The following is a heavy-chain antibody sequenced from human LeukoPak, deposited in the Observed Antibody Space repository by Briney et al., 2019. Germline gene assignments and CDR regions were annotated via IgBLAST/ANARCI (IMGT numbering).Heavy chain of an antibody. D-gene: IGHD2-2*01. CDR1: GYTFLSYG. Sequence: ASVQVSCKASGYTFLSYGISGVRQAPGQELEWMGWISGYNGNTSYAQNRQGRVTITTDTATSTAYMELRSLRSDDTAVYYCARDLASVLVPAGSRGGDYWGQGTLVTVSS. CDR3: ARDLASVLVPAGSRGGDY. CDR2: ISGYNGNT. V-gene: IGHV1-18*01. J-gene: IGHJ4*02.